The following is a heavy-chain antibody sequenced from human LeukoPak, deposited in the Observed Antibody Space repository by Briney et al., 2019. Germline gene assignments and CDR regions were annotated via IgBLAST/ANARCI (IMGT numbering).Heavy chain of an antibody. D-gene: IGHD3-22*01. Sequence: GVSLRLSCAASGFTFSSYWMSWVRQAPGKGLEWVANIKQDGSEKYYVDSVKGRFTISRDNAKNSLYLQMNSLGAEDTAVYYCARVGATYYYDSSGYRSVYFDYWGQGTLVTVSS. J-gene: IGHJ4*02. CDR3: ARVGATYYYDSSGYRSVYFDY. V-gene: IGHV3-7*01. CDR2: IKQDGSEK. CDR1: GFTFSSYW.